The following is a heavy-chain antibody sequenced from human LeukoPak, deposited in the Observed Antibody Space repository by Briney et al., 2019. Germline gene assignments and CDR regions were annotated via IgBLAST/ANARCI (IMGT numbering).Heavy chain of an antibody. CDR1: GGSFSGYY. D-gene: IGHD3-9*01. J-gene: IGHJ2*01. Sequence: PSETLSLTCAVYGGSFSGYYWSWIRQPPGKGLEWIGEINHSGSTNYNPSLKSRVTISVDTSKNQFSLKLSSVTAADTAVYYCARHRDILTGYGRRPWYFDLWGRGTLVTVSS. CDR2: INHSGST. V-gene: IGHV4-34*01. CDR3: ARHRDILTGYGRRPWYFDL.